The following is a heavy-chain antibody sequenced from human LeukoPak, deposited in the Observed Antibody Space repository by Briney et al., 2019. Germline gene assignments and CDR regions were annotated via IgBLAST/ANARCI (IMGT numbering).Heavy chain of an antibody. V-gene: IGHV3-15*01. D-gene: IGHD1-1*01. CDR1: GFTFSNVW. J-gene: IGHJ4*02. CDR3: TTRPTVYNIYFPATFDY. CDR2: IKSKTDGGTT. Sequence: GGALRLSCAASGFTFSNVWMSWVRQAPGKGLEWVGRIKSKTDGGTTDYVARVKGRFTISRDDSRNTLYLQMNSLKSEDTAVYYCTTRPTVYNIYFPATFDYWGQGTLVTVSS.